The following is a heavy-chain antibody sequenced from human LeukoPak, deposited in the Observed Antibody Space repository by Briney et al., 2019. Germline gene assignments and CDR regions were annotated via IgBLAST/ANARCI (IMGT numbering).Heavy chain of an antibody. CDR2: IYHSGST. Sequence: SETLSLTCTVSGYSISSGYYWGWIRQPPGKGLEWIGSIYHSGSTYYNPSLKRRVTISVDTSKNQFSLKLSSVTAADTAVYYCARESPVRYYDSSGYFDYWGQGTLVTVSS. CDR1: GYSISSGYY. D-gene: IGHD3-22*01. CDR3: ARESPVRYYDSSGYFDY. V-gene: IGHV4-38-2*02. J-gene: IGHJ4*02.